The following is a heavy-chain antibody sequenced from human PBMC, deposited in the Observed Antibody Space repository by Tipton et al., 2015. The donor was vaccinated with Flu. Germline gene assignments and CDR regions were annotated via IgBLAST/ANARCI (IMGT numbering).Heavy chain of an antibody. CDR3: ARDGPEWNYFAYMDV. CDR2: IGGDSHT. J-gene: IGHJ6*03. CDR1: GFTFSSNA. V-gene: IGHV3-23*01. D-gene: IGHD3-3*01. Sequence: SLRLSCVASGFTFSSNAMSWVRQAPGKGLEWVSGIGGDSHTHYADSVRGRFTISRDNAKNSLYLQMNSLRVEDTAVYYCARDGPEWNYFAYMDVWGKGTAVTVSS.